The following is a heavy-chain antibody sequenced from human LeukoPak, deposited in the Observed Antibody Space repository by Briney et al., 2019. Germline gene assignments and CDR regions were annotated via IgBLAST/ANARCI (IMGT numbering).Heavy chain of an antibody. V-gene: IGHV3-23*01. Sequence: GGSLRLSCAASGFTFSSYAMTWVRQAPGKGLEWVSAISGSGHNTYYADSVKGRFTLSRDNSKNTVYLQMNSLRAEDTALYYCAKWREGTMVYFDYWGQGTLVTVSS. J-gene: IGHJ4*02. CDR2: ISGSGHNT. D-gene: IGHD3-10*01. CDR3: AKWREGTMVYFDY. CDR1: GFTFSSYA.